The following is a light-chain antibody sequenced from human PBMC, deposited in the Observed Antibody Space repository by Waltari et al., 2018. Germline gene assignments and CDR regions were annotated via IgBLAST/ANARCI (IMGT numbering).Light chain of an antibody. Sequence: SALTPPRSVSGSPGPSVTTSCTGTSSHVGGYNHVSRYQQHPGKSPQLMIYDVSKRPAGVPDRFSGSKSGNTASLTISGLQAEDEADYYCCSYAGSYTLVFGGGTKLTVL. CDR3: CSYAGSYTLV. J-gene: IGLJ2*01. V-gene: IGLV2-11*01. CDR1: SSHVGGYNH. CDR2: DVS.